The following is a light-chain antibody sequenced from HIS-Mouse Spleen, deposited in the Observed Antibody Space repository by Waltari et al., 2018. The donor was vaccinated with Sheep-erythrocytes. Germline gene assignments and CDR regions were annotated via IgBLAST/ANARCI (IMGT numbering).Light chain of an antibody. CDR2: YVS. CDR1: SSDVGGYNY. V-gene: IGLV2-11*01. Sequence: QSALTQPRSVSGSPGQSVTISCTGTSSDVGGYNYVSWYQQHPGKAPKLMIYYVSKRPSAVPDRFSGAKSGNTASLTISGLQAEDEADYYCCSYAGSYNHVFATGTKVTVL. CDR3: CSYAGSYNHV. J-gene: IGLJ1*01.